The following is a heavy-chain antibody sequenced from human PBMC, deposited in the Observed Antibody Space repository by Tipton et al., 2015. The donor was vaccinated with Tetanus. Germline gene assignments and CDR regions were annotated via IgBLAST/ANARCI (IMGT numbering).Heavy chain of an antibody. D-gene: IGHD3-9*01. V-gene: IGHV4-39*07. CDR1: GGSISSSTYY. CDR2: IYYSGNT. Sequence: TLSLTCTVSGGSISSSTYYWGWIRQPPGKGLEWIGSIYYSGNTYYNPDLKSRVTISVDTSKNQFSLKLSSVTAADTAVYYCARVIYDILTGYHIVYWGQGTLVTVSS. CDR3: ARVIYDILTGYHIVY. J-gene: IGHJ4*02.